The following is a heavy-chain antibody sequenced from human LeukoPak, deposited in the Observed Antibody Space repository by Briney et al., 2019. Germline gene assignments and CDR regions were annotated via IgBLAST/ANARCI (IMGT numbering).Heavy chain of an antibody. D-gene: IGHD5-18*01. CDR1: GGTFSSYA. Sequence: GASVKVSCKASGGTFSSYAISWVRQAPGQGLEWMGGIIPIFGTANYAQKFQGRVTITADESTSTAYMELSCLRSEDTAVYYCASPGYSYGPHYFDYWGQGTLVTVSS. J-gene: IGHJ4*02. CDR2: IIPIFGTA. CDR3: ASPGYSYGPHYFDY. V-gene: IGHV1-69*13.